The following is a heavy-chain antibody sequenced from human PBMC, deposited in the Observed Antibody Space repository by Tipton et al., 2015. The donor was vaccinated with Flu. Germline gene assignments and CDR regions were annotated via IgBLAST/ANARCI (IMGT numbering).Heavy chain of an antibody. CDR3: ARGPIYGHYMTTSTFDY. D-gene: IGHD4-17*01. Sequence: TLSLTCTVSGYSISNTYYWGWIRQPPGKGLEWIGNIYHSGSTYYNPSLKSRVTISIHTSKNQFSLKLSSVTAADTAVYYCARGPIYGHYMTTSTFDYWGQGTLVTVAS. CDR1: GYSISNTYY. V-gene: IGHV4-38-2*02. J-gene: IGHJ4*02. CDR2: IYHSGST.